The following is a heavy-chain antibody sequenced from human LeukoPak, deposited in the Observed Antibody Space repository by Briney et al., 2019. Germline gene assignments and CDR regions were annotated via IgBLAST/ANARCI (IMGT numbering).Heavy chain of an antibody. Sequence: ASVKVSCKASGYTFTSYYMHWVRQAPGQGLEWMGIINPSGGSTSYAQKFQGRVTMTTDTSTSTAYMELRSLRSDDTAVYYCARDLKYYGSGSRYNWFDPWGQGTLVTVSS. CDR1: GYTFTSYY. CDR3: ARDLKYYGSGSRYNWFDP. J-gene: IGHJ5*02. CDR2: INPSGGST. V-gene: IGHV1-46*01. D-gene: IGHD3-10*01.